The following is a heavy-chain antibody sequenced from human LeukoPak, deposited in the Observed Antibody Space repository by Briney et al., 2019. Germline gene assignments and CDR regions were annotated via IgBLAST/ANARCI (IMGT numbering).Heavy chain of an antibody. D-gene: IGHD6-13*01. Sequence: GSSVKVSCKASGGTFSSYAISWVRQAPGQGLEWMGGIIPIFGTANYAQKFQGRVTITADESTSTAYMELSSLRSEDTAVYYCASAQFAAAAGRNYYYGMDVWGQGTTVTVSS. CDR3: ASAQFAAAAGRNYYYGMDV. CDR2: IIPIFGTA. CDR1: GGTFSSYA. J-gene: IGHJ6*02. V-gene: IGHV1-69*01.